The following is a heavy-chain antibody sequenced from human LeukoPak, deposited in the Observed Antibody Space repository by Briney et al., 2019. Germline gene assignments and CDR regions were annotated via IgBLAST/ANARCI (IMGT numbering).Heavy chain of an antibody. Sequence: ASVKVSCKASGYTFTSYGISWVRQAPGQGLEWMGWISAYNGNTNYAQKLQGRVTMTTDTSTSTAYMELRSLRSDDTAVYYCARVSWEWLRFHYYYYMDVWGKGTTVTISS. D-gene: IGHD5-12*01. J-gene: IGHJ6*03. V-gene: IGHV1-18*01. CDR2: ISAYNGNT. CDR3: ARVSWEWLRFHYYYYMDV. CDR1: GYTFTSYG.